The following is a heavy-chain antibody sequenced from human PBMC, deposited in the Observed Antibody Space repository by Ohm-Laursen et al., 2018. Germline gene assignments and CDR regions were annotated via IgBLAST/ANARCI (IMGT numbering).Heavy chain of an antibody. J-gene: IGHJ4*02. D-gene: IGHD6-19*01. CDR1: GFTFSSYS. CDR3: ARNRISSGIHQDY. Sequence: SLRLSCAASGFTFSSYSMNWVRQAPGKGLEWVSSISSSSSYIYYADSVKGRFTISRDNAKNSLYLQMNSLRAEDTAVYYCARNRISSGIHQDYWGQGTLVTVSS. V-gene: IGHV3-21*01. CDR2: ISSSSSYI.